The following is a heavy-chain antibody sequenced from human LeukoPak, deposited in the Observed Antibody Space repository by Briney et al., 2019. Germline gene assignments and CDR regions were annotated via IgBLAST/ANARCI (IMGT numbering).Heavy chain of an antibody. V-gene: IGHV3-66*01. CDR1: GFTVSSNY. CDR2: IYSGGST. D-gene: IGHD3-22*01. J-gene: IGHJ4*02. Sequence: GGSLRLSCTASGFTVSSNYMSWVRQAPGKGLEWVSVIYSGGSTYYADSVKGRFTISRDNSKNTLYLQMNSLRAEDTAVYYCARGGGDYYDSSGYLDYWGQGTLVTVSS. CDR3: ARGGGDYYDSSGYLDY.